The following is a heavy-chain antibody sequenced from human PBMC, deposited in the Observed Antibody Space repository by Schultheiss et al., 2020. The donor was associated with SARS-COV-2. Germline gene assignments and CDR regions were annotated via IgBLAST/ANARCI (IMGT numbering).Heavy chain of an antibody. Sequence: GGSLRLSCAASGFTFSNAWMSWVRQAPGKGLEWVSAISGSGGSTYYADSVKGRFTISRDNSKNTLYLQMNSLRAEDTAVYYCARDQVTAQGFDYWGQGTLVTVSS. CDR3: ARDQVTAQGFDY. J-gene: IGHJ4*02. CDR1: GFTFSNAW. CDR2: ISGSGGST. V-gene: IGHV3-23*01. D-gene: IGHD2-21*02.